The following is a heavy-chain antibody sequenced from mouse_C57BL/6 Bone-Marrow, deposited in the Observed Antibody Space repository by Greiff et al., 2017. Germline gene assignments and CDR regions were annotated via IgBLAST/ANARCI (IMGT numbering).Heavy chain of an antibody. CDR2: IYPGDGDT. J-gene: IGHJ3*01. CDR1: GYAFSSSW. CDR3: ARGKRLAY. V-gene: IGHV1-82*01. Sequence: QVQLQQSGPELVKPGASVKISCKASGYAFSSSWMNWVKQRPGKGLEWIGRIYPGDGDTNYNGKFKGKATLTADKSSSTAYMQLSSLTSEDSAVCFCARGKRLAYWGQGTLVTVSA. D-gene: IGHD2-1*01.